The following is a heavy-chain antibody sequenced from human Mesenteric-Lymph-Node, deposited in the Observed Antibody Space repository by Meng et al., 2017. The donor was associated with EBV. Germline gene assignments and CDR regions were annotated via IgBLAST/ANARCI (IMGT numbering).Heavy chain of an antibody. CDR1: GFTFSSYW. CDR2: INTYGSRT. V-gene: IGHV3-74*01. D-gene: IGHD3-16*01. J-gene: IGHJ4*01. Sequence: EVQLVESGGGLVQRGGSLRLSCAASGFTFSSYWMHWVRQAPGKGLVWVSHINTYGSRTDYADSVKGRFTISRDNAKNTLSLQMNSLRAEDTAVYYCTSDLGGPTDFWGHGTLVTVAS. CDR3: TSDLGGPTDF.